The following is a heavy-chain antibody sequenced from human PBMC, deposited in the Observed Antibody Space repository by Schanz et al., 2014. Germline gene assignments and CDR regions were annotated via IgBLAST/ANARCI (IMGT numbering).Heavy chain of an antibody. D-gene: IGHD3-10*01. V-gene: IGHV3-30*18. CDR1: GFTFSSYA. Sequence: VQLVESGGGLVQPGGSLRLSCAASGFTFSSYALHWVRQAPGKGLEWVGVISYDGSKKSYADSVKGRFTISRDNSKNTLYLQMNSLRAEDTAVYYCAKGRFGELSAFDIWGQGTMVTVSS. J-gene: IGHJ3*02. CDR3: AKGRFGELSAFDI. CDR2: ISYDGSKK.